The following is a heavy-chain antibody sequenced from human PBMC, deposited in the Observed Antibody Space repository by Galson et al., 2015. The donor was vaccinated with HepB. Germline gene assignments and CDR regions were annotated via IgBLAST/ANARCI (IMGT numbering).Heavy chain of an antibody. D-gene: IGHD2-2*01. CDR1: GGSISSYY. CDR3: ARAGYCSSPTCYPTGWFDP. CDR2: MYYNGST. Sequence: ETLSLTCTVSGGSISSYYWTWIRQPPGKGLEWIGYMYYNGSTDYNPSLKSRVTMSVDTSKNQFSLKLSSVTAADTALYYCARAGYCSSPTCYPTGWFDPWGQGALVTVSS. J-gene: IGHJ5*02. V-gene: IGHV4-59*01.